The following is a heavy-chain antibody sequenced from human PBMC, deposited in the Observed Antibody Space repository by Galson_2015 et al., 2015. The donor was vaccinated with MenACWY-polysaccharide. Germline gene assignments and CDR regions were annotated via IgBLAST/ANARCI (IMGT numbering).Heavy chain of an antibody. CDR1: GFPFGDYC. D-gene: IGHD3-22*01. Sequence: SLRLSCAASGFPFGDYCVSWFRQAPGKGLEWVGFIRTKTYGGTPDYAASVKGRFTISRDDSKRIAYLQINSLRTEDTAMYYCARMYYYDTRDKNPRLYYFDYWGQGTLVTVSS. J-gene: IGHJ4*02. CDR2: IRTKTYGGTP. CDR3: ARMYYYDTRDKNPRLYYFDY. V-gene: IGHV3-49*03.